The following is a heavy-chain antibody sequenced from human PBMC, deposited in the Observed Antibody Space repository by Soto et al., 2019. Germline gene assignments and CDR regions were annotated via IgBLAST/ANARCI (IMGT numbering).Heavy chain of an antibody. J-gene: IGHJ2*01. Sequence: QVQLVQSGAEVKKPGSSVKVSCKASGGTFSSYTISWVRQAPGQGLEWMGRIIPILGIANYAQKFQGRVTITAVQATCTACMELSSLRSEDTAVYYCSAVDYGGNPGEYFDLWGRGTLVTVSS. CDR3: SAVDYGGNPGEYFDL. CDR1: GGTFSSYT. CDR2: IIPILGIA. V-gene: IGHV1-69*02. D-gene: IGHD4-17*01.